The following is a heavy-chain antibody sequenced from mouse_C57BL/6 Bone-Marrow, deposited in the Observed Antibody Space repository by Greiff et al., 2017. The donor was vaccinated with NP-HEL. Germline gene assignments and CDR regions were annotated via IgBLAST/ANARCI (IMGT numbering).Heavy chain of an antibody. CDR2: IGSGGST. V-gene: IGHV2-2*01. Sequence: QVQLQQSGPGLVQPSQSLSITCTVSGFSLTSYGVHWVRQSPGKGLEWLGVIGSGGSTDYNAALISRLSISKDNSKSQVFLKMNSLQADDTAIYYCARRSTIVTPYYAMDYWGQGTSVTVSS. J-gene: IGHJ4*01. CDR1: GFSLTSYG. D-gene: IGHD2-5*01. CDR3: ARRSTIVTPYYAMDY.